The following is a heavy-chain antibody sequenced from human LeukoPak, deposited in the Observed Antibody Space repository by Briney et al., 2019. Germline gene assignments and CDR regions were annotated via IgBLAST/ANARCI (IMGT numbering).Heavy chain of an antibody. J-gene: IGHJ3*01. V-gene: IGHV3-48*01. CDR2: ISTGSSPI. CDR1: GFTFSSYG. Sequence: PGRSLRLSCAASGFTFSSYGMHWVRQAPGKGLEWVSYISTGSSPIYYADSVKGRFTISRDNAKKSLYLQMNSLRAEDTAVYYCARGLAARRGAFDLWGQGTMVTVSS. D-gene: IGHD6-6*01. CDR3: ARGLAARRGAFDL.